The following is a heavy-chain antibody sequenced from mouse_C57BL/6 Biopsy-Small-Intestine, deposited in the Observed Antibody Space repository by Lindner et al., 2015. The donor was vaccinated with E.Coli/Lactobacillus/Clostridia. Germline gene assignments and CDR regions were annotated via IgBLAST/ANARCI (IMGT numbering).Heavy chain of an antibody. CDR3: AGHYFGSSPFDY. V-gene: IGHV1-81*01. CDR1: LHLHKLW. J-gene: IGHJ2*01. D-gene: IGHD1-1*01. CDR2: IYPRSGNT. Sequence: QLQESGAELARPGAFSEAVLQGFWLHLHKLWYQLGEAENWTGPLSGLEEIYPRSGNTYYNEKFRGKATLTADKSSSTAYMELRSLTSEDSAVYFCAGHYFGSSPFDYWGQGTTLTVSS.